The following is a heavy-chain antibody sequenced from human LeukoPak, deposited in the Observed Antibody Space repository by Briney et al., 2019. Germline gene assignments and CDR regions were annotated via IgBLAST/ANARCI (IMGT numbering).Heavy chain of an antibody. CDR1: GYSISSGYY. D-gene: IGHD3-3*01. J-gene: IGHJ5*02. V-gene: IGHV4-38-2*01. Sequence: SETLSLTCAVSGYSISSGYYWGWIRQPPGKGLEWIGSIYHSGSTYYNPSLKSRVTISVDTSKNQFSLKLSSVTAADTAVYYCARGDFWSGYYPPSWFDPWGQRTLVTVSS. CDR3: ARGDFWSGYYPPSWFDP. CDR2: IYHSGST.